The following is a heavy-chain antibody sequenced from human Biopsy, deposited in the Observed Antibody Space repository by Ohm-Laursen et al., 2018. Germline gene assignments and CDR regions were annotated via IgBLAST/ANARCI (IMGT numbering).Heavy chain of an antibody. CDR1: GFTFDGFS. CDR3: ARAYPPPGRRLVVVAGDFDC. Sequence: SLRLSCAASGFTFDGFSMNWVRQAPGKGLEWVSSISASGNHIYYTDSVKGRFTISRDNAKNSLYLQMNSLRAEDTAVYYCARAYPPPGRRLVVVAGDFDCWGQGTLVTVSS. D-gene: IGHD2-15*01. CDR2: ISASGNHI. J-gene: IGHJ4*02. V-gene: IGHV3-21*01.